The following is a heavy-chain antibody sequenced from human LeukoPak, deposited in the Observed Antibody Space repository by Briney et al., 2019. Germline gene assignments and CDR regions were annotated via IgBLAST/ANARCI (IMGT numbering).Heavy chain of an antibody. CDR2: ISGSGGST. Sequence: GGSLRLSCAASGFAFSDFWMSWVRQAPGKGLEWVSAISGSGGSTYYADSVKGRFTISRDNSKNTLYLQMNSLRAEDTAVYYCAKVGGWYGKDYWGQGTLVTVSS. CDR3: AKVGGWYGKDY. CDR1: GFAFSDFW. V-gene: IGHV3-23*01. J-gene: IGHJ4*02. D-gene: IGHD6-19*01.